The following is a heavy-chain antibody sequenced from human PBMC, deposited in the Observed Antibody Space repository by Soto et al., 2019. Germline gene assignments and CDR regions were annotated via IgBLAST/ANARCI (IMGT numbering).Heavy chain of an antibody. Sequence: EVQLLESGGGLVQPGGSLRLSCAASGFTFSSYAMSWVRQAPGKGLEWVSAISGSGGSTYYADSVKGRFTISRDNSENTLYLQMNSLRAEDTAVYYCAKIEVGSSWFFDYWGQGTLVTVSS. CDR1: GFTFSSYA. CDR3: AKIEVGSSWFFDY. CDR2: ISGSGGST. J-gene: IGHJ4*02. D-gene: IGHD6-13*01. V-gene: IGHV3-23*01.